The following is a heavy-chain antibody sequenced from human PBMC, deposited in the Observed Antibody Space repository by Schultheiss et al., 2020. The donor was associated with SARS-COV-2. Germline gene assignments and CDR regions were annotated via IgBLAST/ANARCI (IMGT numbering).Heavy chain of an antibody. CDR3: ARGGGIAARPVWFDP. CDR2: IYHTGST. CDR1: GGSISSGGYS. V-gene: IGHV4-30-2*01. D-gene: IGHD6-6*01. J-gene: IGHJ5*02. Sequence: SETLSLTCAVSGGSISSGGYSWSWIRQPPGKGLEWIGYIYHTGSTYYNPSLKSRVTISVDTSKNQFSLKLSSVTAADTAVYYCARGGGIAARPVWFDPWGQGTLVTVSS.